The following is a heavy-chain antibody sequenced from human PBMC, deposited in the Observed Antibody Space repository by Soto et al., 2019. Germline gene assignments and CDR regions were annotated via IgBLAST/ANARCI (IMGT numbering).Heavy chain of an antibody. V-gene: IGHV1-18*01. J-gene: IGHJ5*02. CDR2: SSPSSGET. Sequence: QVQLVQSGPEVKKPGASVKVSCKASGYSFSSYGITWWRQAPGQGLEWMGWSSPSSGETNYAQKFHGRVTVTTDTSTTTTYLELRSLKSVDTAVYYCARDWHPRFDPWGPGTLVTVSS. CDR1: GYSFSSYG. CDR3: ARDWHPRFDP.